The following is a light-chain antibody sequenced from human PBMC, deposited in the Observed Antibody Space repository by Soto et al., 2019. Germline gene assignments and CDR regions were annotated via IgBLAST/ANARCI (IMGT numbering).Light chain of an antibody. Sequence: DIQMTQSPSSLSASVGDRVTITCQASQDISTYLNWYQQKPGKAPKLLIYDASNLETGVPSRFSGRGSGTDFTFTISSLQPEDIATYYCQQYDNLPYTCGQGTKLELK. CDR2: DAS. CDR1: QDISTY. V-gene: IGKV1-33*01. CDR3: QQYDNLPYT. J-gene: IGKJ2*01.